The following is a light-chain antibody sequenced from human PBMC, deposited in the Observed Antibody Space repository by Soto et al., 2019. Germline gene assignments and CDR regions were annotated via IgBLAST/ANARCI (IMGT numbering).Light chain of an antibody. CDR2: DAS. CDR1: QSVSSY. CDR3: QQRSNWPPIT. J-gene: IGKJ5*01. V-gene: IGKV3-11*01. Sequence: EIVLTQSPATLSLSPGERATLSCRASQSVSSYLAWYQQKPGQAPRLLIYDASNRATGIPARFSGSGSETDFTLTISSPEPEDFAVYYCQQRSNWPPITFGQGTRLEIK.